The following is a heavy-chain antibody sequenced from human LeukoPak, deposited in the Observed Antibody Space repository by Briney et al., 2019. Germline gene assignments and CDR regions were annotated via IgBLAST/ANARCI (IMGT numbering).Heavy chain of an antibody. CDR3: GRDSVTVAPAATDY. V-gene: IGHV3-21*01. D-gene: IGHD2-2*01. CDR1: GVTFSGYS. Sequence: GGSLRLSCAAYGVTFSGYSMNWVRQAPGKGLEWVSSISSSSGHIHYADSVKGRFTISRDNAKNSVYLQMNSLRAEDTAVYFCGRDSVTVAPAATDYWGQGTLVTVSS. J-gene: IGHJ4*02. CDR2: ISSSSGHI.